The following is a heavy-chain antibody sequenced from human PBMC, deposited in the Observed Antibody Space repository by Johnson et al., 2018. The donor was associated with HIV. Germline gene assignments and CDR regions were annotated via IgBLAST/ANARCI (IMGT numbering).Heavy chain of an antibody. J-gene: IGHJ3*02. CDR3: TPGPVGATKGGGAFDI. V-gene: IGHV3-15*01. D-gene: IGHD1-26*01. CDR2: VKSITDGGTT. CDR1: GFTFNRAW. Sequence: EVQLVESGGGLVKPGGSLRVSCAASGFTFNRAWMSWVRQAPGKGLEWVGRVKSITDGGTTDYTAPVTGRFTISRDDSKNTLYLRMNSLKTDDTAVYYCTPGPVGATKGGGAFDIWGLGTMVTVSS.